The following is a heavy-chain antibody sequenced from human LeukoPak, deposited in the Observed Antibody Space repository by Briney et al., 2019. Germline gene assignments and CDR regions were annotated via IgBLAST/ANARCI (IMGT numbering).Heavy chain of an antibody. CDR1: GFTFTSQA. J-gene: IGHJ5*02. D-gene: IGHD1/OR15-1a*01. CDR3: AAGGGNTFNP. CDR2: FTGSAGNI. V-gene: IGHV3-23*01. Sequence: GGSLRLSCAASGFTFTSQALSWVCQAPGKGLEWVSSFTGSAGNIHYADSVKGRFTLSRDTSKETMYLQMNSLRADDTAIYYCAAGGGNTFNPWGQGTLVTVSS.